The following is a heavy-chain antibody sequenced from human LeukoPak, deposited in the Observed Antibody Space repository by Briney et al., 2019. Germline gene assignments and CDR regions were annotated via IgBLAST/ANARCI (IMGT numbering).Heavy chain of an antibody. CDR1: GGSISSSSYY. Sequence: SETLSLTCTVSGGSISSSSYYWGWIRQPPGKGLEWIGSIYYSGSTYYNPSLKSRVTISVDTSKNQFSLKLSSVTAADTAVYYCARDRVGATGSRYFDLWGRGTLVTVSS. CDR2: IYYSGST. CDR3: ARDRVGATGSRYFDL. J-gene: IGHJ2*01. V-gene: IGHV4-39*07. D-gene: IGHD1-26*01.